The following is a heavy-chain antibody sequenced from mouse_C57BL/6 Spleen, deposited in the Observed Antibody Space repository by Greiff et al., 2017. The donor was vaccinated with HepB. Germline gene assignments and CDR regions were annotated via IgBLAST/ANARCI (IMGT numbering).Heavy chain of an antibody. CDR3: ANYYGSSYGWYFDV. D-gene: IGHD1-1*01. CDR2: IYPGDGDT. CDR1: GYAFSSSW. J-gene: IGHJ1*03. V-gene: IGHV1-82*01. Sequence: QVQLKQSGPELVKPGASVKISCKASGYAFSSSWMNWVKQRPGKGLEWIGRIYPGDGDTNYNGKFKGKATLTADKSSSTAYMQLSSLTSEDSAVYFCANYYGSSYGWYFDVWGTGTTVTVSS.